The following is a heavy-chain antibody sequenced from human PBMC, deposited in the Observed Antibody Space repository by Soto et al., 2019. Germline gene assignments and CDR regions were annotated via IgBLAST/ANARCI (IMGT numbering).Heavy chain of an antibody. CDR1: GFTFSDYY. J-gene: IGHJ5*02. V-gene: IGHV3-11*05. CDR2: ISSSSSDT. CDR3: ARTSYSSSWFDP. D-gene: IGHD6-13*01. Sequence: QVQLVESGGGLVKPGGSLRLSCAASGFTFSDYYMSWIRQAPGKGLEWVSYISSSSSDTNYADSVKGRFTISRDNDKNSLYLQMNRLRAEDSAVYYCARTSYSSSWFDPWGQGTLVTVSS.